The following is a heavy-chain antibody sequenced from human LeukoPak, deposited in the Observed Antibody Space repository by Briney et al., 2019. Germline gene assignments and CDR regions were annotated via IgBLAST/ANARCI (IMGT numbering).Heavy chain of an antibody. CDR2: IRISTSTI. V-gene: IGHV3-48*01. Sequence: QTRGSLRLSCAASGFTFSSYTMNWVRQAPGKGLEWVSYIRISTSTIYYADSVKGRFTISRDNAKNSLYLQMNSLRAEDTAVYYCASLYVMGMEWLLSSGDAFDIWGQGTMVTVSS. CDR3: ASLYVMGMEWLLSSGDAFDI. J-gene: IGHJ3*02. CDR1: GFTFSSYT. D-gene: IGHD3-3*01.